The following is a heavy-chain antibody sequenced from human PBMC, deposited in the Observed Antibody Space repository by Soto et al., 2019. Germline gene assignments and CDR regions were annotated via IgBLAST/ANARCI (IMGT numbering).Heavy chain of an antibody. Sequence: QVQVVQSGAEVKKPGASVKVSCKASGYTFTSYDINWVRQATGQGLEWMGWMNPNSGNTGYAQKFQGRVTMTRNTSISTAYMELSSLRSEDTAVYYCARRGYSSSWYYYYYYGMDVWGQGTTVTVSS. V-gene: IGHV1-8*01. CDR1: GYTFTSYD. J-gene: IGHJ6*02. CDR2: MNPNSGNT. D-gene: IGHD6-13*01. CDR3: ARRGYSSSWYYYYYYGMDV.